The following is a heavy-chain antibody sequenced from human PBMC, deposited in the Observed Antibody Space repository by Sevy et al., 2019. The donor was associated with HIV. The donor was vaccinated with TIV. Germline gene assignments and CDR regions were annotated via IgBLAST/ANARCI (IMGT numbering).Heavy chain of an antibody. Sequence: ASVKVSCKASDYTFSTQGFNWVRQAPGQGLEWMGWISAYNGNTKYAQKFQGRVTMTTDTSRSTGYMELRSLTSDDTALYYCARDWAPGYYYDAIGVKRDYYFDYWGQGTLVTVSS. J-gene: IGHJ4*02. V-gene: IGHV1-18*01. D-gene: IGHD3-22*01. CDR3: ARDWAPGYYYDAIGVKRDYYFDY. CDR1: DYTFSTQG. CDR2: ISAYNGNT.